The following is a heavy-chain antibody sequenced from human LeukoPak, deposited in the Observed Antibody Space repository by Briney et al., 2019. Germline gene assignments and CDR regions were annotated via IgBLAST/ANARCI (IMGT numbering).Heavy chain of an antibody. CDR2: ISPYNGNT. CDR1: GYTFTNYH. V-gene: IGHV1-18*01. CDR3: ARGDSTPDY. Sequence: ASVKVSCKASGYTFTNYHFSWVRQAPGQGLEWMGWISPYNGNTNYAQKSHGRVAMTTDTSTSTAYMELTSLRSDDTAIYYCARGDSTPDYWGQGTLVTVSS. D-gene: IGHD2-21*01. J-gene: IGHJ4*02.